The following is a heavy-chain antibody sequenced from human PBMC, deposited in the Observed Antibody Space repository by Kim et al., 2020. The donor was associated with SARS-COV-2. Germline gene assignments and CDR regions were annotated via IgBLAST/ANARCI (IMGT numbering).Heavy chain of an antibody. J-gene: IGHJ5*02. D-gene: IGHD3-22*01. CDR2: INHSGST. CDR3: ARGRSYYDSSGQIGGNWFDP. CDR1: GGSFSGYY. V-gene: IGHV4-34*01. Sequence: SETLSLTCAVYGGSFSGYYWSWIRQPPGKGLEWIGEINHSGSTNYNPSLKSRVTISVDTSKNQFSLKLSSVTAADTAVYYCARGRSYYDSSGQIGGNWFDPWGQGTLVTVSS.